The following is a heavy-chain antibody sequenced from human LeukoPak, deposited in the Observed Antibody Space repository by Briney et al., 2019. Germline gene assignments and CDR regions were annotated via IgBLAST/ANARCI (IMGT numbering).Heavy chain of an antibody. V-gene: IGHV3-23*01. CDR2: ISGSGGST. CDR1: GFTFSSYA. Sequence: GSLRLSCAASGFTFSSYAMSWVRQAPGKGLEWVSAISGSGGSTYYADSVKGRFTISRDNSKNTLYLQMNSLRAEDTAVYYCAKSTADYYGSGSYYNEGWFDPWGQGTLVTVSS. CDR3: AKSTADYYGSGSYYNEGWFDP. J-gene: IGHJ5*02. D-gene: IGHD3-10*01.